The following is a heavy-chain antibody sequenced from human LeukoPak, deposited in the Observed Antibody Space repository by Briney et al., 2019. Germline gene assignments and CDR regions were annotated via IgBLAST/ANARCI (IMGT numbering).Heavy chain of an antibody. Sequence: SETLSLTCTVSGGSISSYYWSWIRQPPGKGLEWIGSIYYSGSTYYNPSLKSRVTISVDTSKNQFSLKLSSVTAADTTAYYCASQGYSSSWYYFDYWGQGTLVTVSS. CDR1: GGSISSYY. CDR3: ASQGYSSSWYYFDY. V-gene: IGHV4-39*01. CDR2: IYYSGST. D-gene: IGHD6-13*01. J-gene: IGHJ4*02.